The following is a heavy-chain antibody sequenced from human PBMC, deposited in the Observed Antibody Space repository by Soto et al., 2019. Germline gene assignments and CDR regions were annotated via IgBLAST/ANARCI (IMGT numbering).Heavy chain of an antibody. CDR2: IYHSGST. CDR3: ARDRSITMVRGVIPYYYYGMDV. J-gene: IGHJ6*02. V-gene: IGHV4-4*02. D-gene: IGHD3-10*01. CDR1: GGSISSSNW. Sequence: SETLSLTCAVSGGSISSSNWWSWVRQPPGKGLEWIGEIYHSGSTNYNPSLKSRVTISVDKSKNQFSLKLSSVTAADTAVYYCARDRSITMVRGVIPYYYYGMDVWGQGTTVTVSS.